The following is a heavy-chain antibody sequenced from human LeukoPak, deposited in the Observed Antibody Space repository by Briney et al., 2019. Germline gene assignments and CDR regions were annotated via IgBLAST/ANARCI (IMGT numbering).Heavy chain of an antibody. CDR1: GFTFSDYY. CDR3: ARDRGGYYYDSSGYEEGIWLDP. V-gene: IGHV3-11*04. J-gene: IGHJ5*02. CDR2: ISSSGSTI. D-gene: IGHD3-22*01. Sequence: GGSLRLSCAASGFTFSDYYMSWIRQAPGKGLEWVSYISSSGSTIYYAGSVKGRFTISRDNAKNSLYLQMNSLRAEDTAVYYCARDRGGYYYDSSGYEEGIWLDPWGQGTLVTVSS.